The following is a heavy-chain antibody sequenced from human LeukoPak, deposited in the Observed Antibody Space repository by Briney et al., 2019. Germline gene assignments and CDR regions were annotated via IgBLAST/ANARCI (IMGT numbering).Heavy chain of an antibody. Sequence: KPSETLSLTCTVSGGSISSSSYYWGWIRQPPGKGLEWTGSIYYSGSTYYNPSLKSRVTISVDTSKNQFSLKLSSVTAADTAVYYCARQGWWLRVFDYWGQGTLVTVSS. CDR3: ARQGWWLRVFDY. CDR1: GGSISSSSYY. CDR2: IYYSGST. D-gene: IGHD5-12*01. J-gene: IGHJ4*02. V-gene: IGHV4-39*01.